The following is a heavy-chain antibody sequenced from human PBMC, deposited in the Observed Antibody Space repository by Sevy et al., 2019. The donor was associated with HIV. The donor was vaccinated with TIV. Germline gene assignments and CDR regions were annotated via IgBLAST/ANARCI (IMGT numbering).Heavy chain of an antibody. J-gene: IGHJ4*02. CDR1: GFTFSNAW. Sequence: GGSLRLSCAASGFTFSNAWMSWVRQAPGKGLEWVGRIKSKTDGGTTDYAAPVKGRFTISRDDSKNTPYLQMNSLKTEDTAVYYCTTTYYYDSSGYWETFDYWGQGTLVTVSS. V-gene: IGHV3-15*01. CDR2: IKSKTDGGTT. D-gene: IGHD3-22*01. CDR3: TTTYYYDSSGYWETFDY.